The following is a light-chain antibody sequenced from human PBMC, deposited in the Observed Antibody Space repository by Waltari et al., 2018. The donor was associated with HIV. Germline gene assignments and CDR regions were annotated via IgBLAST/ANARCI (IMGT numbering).Light chain of an antibody. CDR1: QSISNN. V-gene: IGKV3-15*01. Sequence: EIVMTQSPATLSVSPGERATVSCRASQSISNNLAWYQQRPGQAPRLLIYGASTRATGIPARFSGSGSGTEFALTINSLQSEDFAVDYWQQYNNWPTFGQGTKVEIK. J-gene: IGKJ1*01. CDR2: GAS. CDR3: QQYNNWPT.